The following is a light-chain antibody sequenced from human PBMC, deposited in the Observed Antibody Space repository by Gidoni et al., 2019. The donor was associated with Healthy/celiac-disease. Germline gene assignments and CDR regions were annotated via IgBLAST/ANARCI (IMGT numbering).Light chain of an antibody. Sequence: SYLLTQTPSVSVAPGPTASINCGGNNIGSKSVHWQRQKPGQAPVLVVYDDSSRPSVIPERFSSSNSGNTATLTISRVEAGDEADYYYQVWDSSSDVVFGGGTKLTVL. CDR3: QVWDSSSDVV. CDR2: DDS. CDR1: NIGSKS. J-gene: IGLJ2*01. V-gene: IGLV3-21*02.